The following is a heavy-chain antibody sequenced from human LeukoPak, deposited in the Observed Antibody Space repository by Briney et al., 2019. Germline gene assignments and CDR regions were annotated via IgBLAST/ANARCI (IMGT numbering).Heavy chain of an antibody. CDR1: GFTFSSYA. Sequence: PGGSLRLSCAASGFTFSSYAMHWVRQAPGKGLEWVAVISYDGSNKYYADSVKGRFTISRDNSKNTLHLQMNSLKIEDTAVYYCATESSNGWPYWGQGTLVTVSS. V-gene: IGHV3-30-3*01. J-gene: IGHJ4*02. D-gene: IGHD6-19*01. CDR3: ATESSNGWPY. CDR2: ISYDGSNK.